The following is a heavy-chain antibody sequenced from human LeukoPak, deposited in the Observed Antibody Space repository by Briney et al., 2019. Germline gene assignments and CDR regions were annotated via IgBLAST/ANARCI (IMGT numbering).Heavy chain of an antibody. CDR3: AKSRLSGINDAFDI. CDR1: GFTFRNYW. Sequence: GGSLRLSCAASGFTFRNYWVHWVRQAPEKGLVWVSRIVGDGSRTAYADSVKGRFTISRDNAKNTLYLQMNSLRAEDTALYYCAKSRLSGINDAFDIWGQGTMVTVSS. V-gene: IGHV3-74*01. CDR2: IVGDGSRT. D-gene: IGHD3-3*01. J-gene: IGHJ3*02.